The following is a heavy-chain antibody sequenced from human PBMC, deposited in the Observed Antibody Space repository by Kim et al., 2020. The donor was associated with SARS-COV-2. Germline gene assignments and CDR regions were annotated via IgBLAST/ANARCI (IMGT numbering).Heavy chain of an antibody. D-gene: IGHD3-22*01. V-gene: IGHV3-15*01. CDR1: GFTFSNAW. Sequence: GGSLRLSCAASGFTFSNAWMSWARQAPGKGLEWVAGIKSKTVGGPTDNPAPGKGRFTISRDDSKNTLYLQMKSLKTEDTAVYYCTTDFYYDSSGFRPYYYGMDVWGQGTTVTVSS. CDR3: TTDFYYDSSGFRPYYYGMDV. J-gene: IGHJ6*02. CDR2: IKSKTVGGPT.